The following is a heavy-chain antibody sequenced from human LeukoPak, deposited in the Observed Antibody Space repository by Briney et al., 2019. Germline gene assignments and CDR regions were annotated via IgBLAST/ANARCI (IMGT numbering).Heavy chain of an antibody. J-gene: IGHJ6*03. CDR2: ISSSSSYI. CDR1: GFTFSSYS. CDR3: ARVGAYDYVWGSPSGYYYMDV. V-gene: IGHV3-21*01. D-gene: IGHD3-16*01. Sequence: GGSLRLSCAASGFTFSSYSMNWVRQAPGKGLEWVSSISSSSSYIYYADSVKGRFTISRDNAKNSLYLQMNSLRAEDTAVYYCARVGAYDYVWGSPSGYYYMDVWGKGTTVTVSS.